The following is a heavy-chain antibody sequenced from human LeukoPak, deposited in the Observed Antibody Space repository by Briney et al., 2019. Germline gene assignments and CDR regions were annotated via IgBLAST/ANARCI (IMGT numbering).Heavy chain of an antibody. CDR3: ARVLTDWSSSVYYFDY. CDR2: IKQDGSEK. Sequence: GGSLRLSCAASGFTFSSYWMSWVRQAPGKGLEWVANIKQDGSEKYYVDSVEGRFTISRDNAKNSLYLQMNSLRAEDTAVYYCARVLTDWSSSVYYFDYWGQGTLVTVSS. J-gene: IGHJ4*02. V-gene: IGHV3-7*03. CDR1: GFTFSSYW. D-gene: IGHD3-9*01.